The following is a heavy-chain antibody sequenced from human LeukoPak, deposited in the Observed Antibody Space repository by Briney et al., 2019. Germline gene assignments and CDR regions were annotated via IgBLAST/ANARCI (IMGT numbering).Heavy chain of an antibody. D-gene: IGHD6-25*01. J-gene: IGHJ2*01. CDR1: GYTFTTYA. V-gene: IGHV7-4-1*02. Sequence: ASVKVSCKASGYTFTTYAMNWVRQAPGQGLEWMGWINTDTGSPTYAQGFTGRFVFSLDTSVSTAYLQISSLKAEDTAVYYCATRRGTAYWYFDLWGRGTLFTVSS. CDR2: INTDTGSP. CDR3: ATRRGTAYWYFDL.